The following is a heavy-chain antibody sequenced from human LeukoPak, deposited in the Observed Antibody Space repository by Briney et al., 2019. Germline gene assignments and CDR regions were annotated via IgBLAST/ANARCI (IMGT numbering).Heavy chain of an antibody. CDR1: GFTVSSNY. D-gene: IGHD3-3*01. Sequence: GGSLRLSCAASGFTVSSNYMSWVRQAPGKGLERVSVIYSGGSTYYADSVKGRFTISRDNSKNTLYLQMNSLRAEDTAVYYCARSITIFGVVIGWFDPWGQGTLVTVSS. J-gene: IGHJ5*02. CDR2: IYSGGST. V-gene: IGHV3-66*02. CDR3: ARSITIFGVVIGWFDP.